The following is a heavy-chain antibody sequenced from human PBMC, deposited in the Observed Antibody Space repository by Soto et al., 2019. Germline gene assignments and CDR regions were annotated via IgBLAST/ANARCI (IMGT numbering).Heavy chain of an antibody. CDR3: AVDSSGPATSHYYYGMDV. Sequence: SVKVSCKASGGTFSSYAISWVRQAPGQGLEWMGGIIPIFGTANYAQKFQGRVTISADESTSTAYMDLSSLRSEDTAVYYCAVDSSGPATSHYYYGMDVWGQGTTVTVSS. D-gene: IGHD3-22*01. CDR2: IIPIFGTA. J-gene: IGHJ6*02. V-gene: IGHV1-69*13. CDR1: GGTFSSYA.